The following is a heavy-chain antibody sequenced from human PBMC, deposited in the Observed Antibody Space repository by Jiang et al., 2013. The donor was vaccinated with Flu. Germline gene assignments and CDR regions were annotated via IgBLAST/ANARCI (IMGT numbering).Heavy chain of an antibody. Sequence: KPSETLSLTCAVYGGSFSGYYWSWIRQPPEKGLEWIGEINHSGSTNYNPSLKSRVTISVDTSKNQISLKLSSVTAADTAFYYCARGGKDYGSGSFGRRLPRFDYWGQGTLVTVSS. D-gene: IGHD3-10*01. CDR3: ARGGKDYGSGSFGRRLPRFDY. J-gene: IGHJ4*02. CDR2: INHSGST. V-gene: IGHV4-34*01. CDR1: GGSFSGYY.